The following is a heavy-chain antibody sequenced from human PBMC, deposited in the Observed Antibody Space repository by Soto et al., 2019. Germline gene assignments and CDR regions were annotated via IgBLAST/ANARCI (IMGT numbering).Heavy chain of an antibody. Sequence: SETPSLTCTVSGGSISSGNFSWTWILHPPGKGLEWIAYIFHTGSTFYNSSLKPRVSISVDRSKNQFSLKLKSVTETDTAVYYCARVKVGDLFRFNWFFDLWGRGTLVTVSS. CDR2: IFHTGST. CDR3: ARVKVGDLFRFNWFFDL. J-gene: IGHJ2*01. D-gene: IGHD3-3*01. V-gene: IGHV4-30-2*01. CDR1: GGSISSGNFS.